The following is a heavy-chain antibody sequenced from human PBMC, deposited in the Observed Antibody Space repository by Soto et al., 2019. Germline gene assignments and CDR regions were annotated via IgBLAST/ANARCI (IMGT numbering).Heavy chain of an antibody. V-gene: IGHV3-23*01. J-gene: IGHJ5*02. Sequence: EVELLESGGGLVQPGGSLRLSCVASGFTFKNYDMRWIRQAPGKGLEWVSGISGSGGVTYYADSVKGRFTISRDNSKNTLYRQMNSFRAEDTAIYYCAKNRQFRRYSESAGHYDTWGQGTLVTVSS. D-gene: IGHD3-16*01. CDR2: ISGSGGVT. CDR3: AKNRQFRRYSESAGHYDT. CDR1: GFTFKNYD.